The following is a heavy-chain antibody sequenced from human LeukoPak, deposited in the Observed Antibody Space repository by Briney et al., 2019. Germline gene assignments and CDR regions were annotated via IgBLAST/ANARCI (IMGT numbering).Heavy chain of an antibody. CDR2: IYYSGST. J-gene: IGHJ5*02. Sequence: SETLSLTCTVSGGSISSYYWSWIRQPPGKGLEWIGYIYYSGSTNYNPSLKSRVTISVDTSKNQFSLKLSSVTAADTAVYYCAREVGYSSSSGWFDPWGQGTLVTVSS. V-gene: IGHV4-59*12. CDR3: AREVGYSSSSGWFDP. D-gene: IGHD6-6*01. CDR1: GGSISSYY.